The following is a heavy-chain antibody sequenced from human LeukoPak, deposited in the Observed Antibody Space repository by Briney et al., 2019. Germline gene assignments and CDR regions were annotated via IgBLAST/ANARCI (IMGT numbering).Heavy chain of an antibody. CDR3: ARDASPWTDYYYYYYMDV. CDR2: IYYSGST. J-gene: IGHJ6*03. D-gene: IGHD1-1*01. V-gene: IGHV4-61*08. CDR1: GGSISSGDYY. Sequence: RASETLSLTCTVSGGSISSGDYYWSWIRQPPGKGLEWIGYIYYSGSTYYNPSLKSRVTISVDTSKNQFSLKLSSVTAADTAVYYCARDASPWTDYYYYYYMDVRGKGTTVTVSS.